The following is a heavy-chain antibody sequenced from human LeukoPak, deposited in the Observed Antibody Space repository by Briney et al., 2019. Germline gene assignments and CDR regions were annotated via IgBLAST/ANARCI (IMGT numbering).Heavy chain of an antibody. CDR2: IRSKANSYAT. J-gene: IGHJ3*02. CDR1: GFTFSGSA. D-gene: IGHD3-3*01. CDR3: TGHSGAVLRFLEWYNAFDI. Sequence: GGSLRLSCAASGFTFSGSAMHWVRQASGKGLEWVGRIRSKANSYATAYAASVKGRFTISRDDSKNTAYLQMNSLKTEDTAVYYCTGHSGAVLRFLEWYNAFDIWGQGTMVTVSS. V-gene: IGHV3-73*01.